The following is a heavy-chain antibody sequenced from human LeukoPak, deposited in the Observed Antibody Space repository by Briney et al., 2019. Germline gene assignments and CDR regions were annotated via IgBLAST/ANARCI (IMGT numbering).Heavy chain of an antibody. Sequence: SQTLSLTCTVSGAPISSGGYYWSWIRQDPGKGLEWVGYIYYSGSTYYNPSLKSRVTISVDTSKNQFSLKLSSVTAADTAVYYCARANTSGSYYDYWGQGTLVTVSS. J-gene: IGHJ4*02. CDR1: GAPISSGGYY. CDR2: IYYSGST. D-gene: IGHD3-22*01. CDR3: ARANTSGSYYDY. V-gene: IGHV4-31*03.